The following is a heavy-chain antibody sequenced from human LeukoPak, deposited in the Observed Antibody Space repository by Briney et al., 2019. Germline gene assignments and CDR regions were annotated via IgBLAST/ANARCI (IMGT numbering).Heavy chain of an antibody. Sequence: GGSLRLSCAASGFTFSSYAMNWVRRAPGKGLEWVSYISSSGSTIYYADSVKGRFTISRDNAKNSLYLQMNSLRAEDTAVYYCAELGITMIGGVWGKGTTVTISS. D-gene: IGHD3-10*02. J-gene: IGHJ6*04. CDR2: ISSSGSTI. CDR3: AELGITMIGGV. CDR1: GFTFSSYA. V-gene: IGHV3-48*03.